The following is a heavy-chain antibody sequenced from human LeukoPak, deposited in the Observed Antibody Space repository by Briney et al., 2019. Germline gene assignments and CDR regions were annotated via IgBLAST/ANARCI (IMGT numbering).Heavy chain of an antibody. Sequence: GGSLRPSCAASGFTFSGSGMHWVRQAPGKGLEWVTFIRYDGSNKYYTDSVKGRFTISRDNSKNTLYLQMDSLRAEGTRVSYGARDQYVWSGYYSPPRGDFGQWAQGTLVTVSS. J-gene: IGHJ4*02. CDR3: ARDQYVWSGYYSPPRGDFGQ. CDR2: IRYDGSNK. V-gene: IGHV3-30*02. D-gene: IGHD3-3*01. CDR1: GFTFSGSG.